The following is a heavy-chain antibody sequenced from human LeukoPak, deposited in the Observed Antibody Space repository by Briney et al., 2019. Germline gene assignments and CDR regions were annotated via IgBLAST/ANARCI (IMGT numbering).Heavy chain of an antibody. CDR2: SSGSGGST. Sequence: GGSLRLSCAVSGITLSDYGMSWVRQAPGKGLEWVAGSSGSGGSTNYADSVKGRFTISRDNHTNTLFLQMNSLRAEDTAVYFCAKRGVVIRVILVGFHREAYYFDNWGQGALVTVSS. CDR1: GITLSDYG. D-gene: IGHD2-21*01. V-gene: IGHV3-23*01. CDR3: AKRGVVIRVILVGFHREAYYFDN. J-gene: IGHJ4*02.